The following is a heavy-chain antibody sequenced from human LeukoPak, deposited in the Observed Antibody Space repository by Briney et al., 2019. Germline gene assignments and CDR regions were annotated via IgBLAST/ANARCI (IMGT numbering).Heavy chain of an antibody. D-gene: IGHD7-27*01. CDR1: GYTFTNYG. CDR3: ARTPLGKMHAFDI. V-gene: IGHV1-18*01. CDR2: IGTKSGNT. Sequence: ASVKVSCKASGYTFTNYGISWVRQAPGQGLEWMGWIGTKSGNTNYAPSFQARVTLTTDTSSTTAYMELRSLTSDDTAAYYCARTPLGKMHAFDIWGQGTIVTVSS. J-gene: IGHJ3*02.